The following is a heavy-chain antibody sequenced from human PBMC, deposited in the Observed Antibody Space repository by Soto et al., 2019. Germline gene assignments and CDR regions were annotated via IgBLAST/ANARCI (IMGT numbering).Heavy chain of an antibody. V-gene: IGHV2-5*02. Sequence: QITLKESGPPLVKPTQTLTLTCTFSGFSLSTSGVGVGWIRQPPGKALEWLALIYWDDDKRYSPSLKSRLTISKDTSKTQVVLTMTNRDPVDTATYYCAHSRPLGSGSYADYWGQGTLVTVSS. J-gene: IGHJ4*02. D-gene: IGHD3-10*01. CDR2: IYWDDDK. CDR3: AHSRPLGSGSYADY. CDR1: GFSLSTSGVG.